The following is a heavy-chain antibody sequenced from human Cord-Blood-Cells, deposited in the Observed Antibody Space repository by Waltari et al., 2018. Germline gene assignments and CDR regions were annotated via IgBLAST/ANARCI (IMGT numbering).Heavy chain of an antibody. CDR3: ATGRLLTGTMVWGALD. D-gene: IGHD1-7*01. Sequence: QVQLVQSGAEVKKPGASVKVSCKVSGYTLTELSMNWVRQAPGKGLEWMGGFDPEDGEKIYAHRCPGRVTMTEDTSTDTAYMELSGLRPEDTAVYYCATGRLLTGTMVWGALDWGQGTLVTVSS. J-gene: IGHJ4*02. CDR2: FDPEDGEK. CDR1: GYTLTELS. V-gene: IGHV1-24*01.